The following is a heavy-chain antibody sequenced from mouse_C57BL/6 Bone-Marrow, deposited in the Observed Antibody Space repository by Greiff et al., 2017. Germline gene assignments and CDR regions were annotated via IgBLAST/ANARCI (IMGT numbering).Heavy chain of an antibody. J-gene: IGHJ2*01. CDR3: ARSVWEGAFDY. V-gene: IGHV1-64*01. CDR2: IHPNSGST. D-gene: IGHD4-1*01. CDR1: GYTFTSYW. Sequence: QVHVKQSGAELVKPGASVKLSCKASGYTFTSYWMHWVKQRPGQGLEWIGMIHPNSGSTNYNEKFKGKATLTVDKSSSTAYMQLSSLTSEESAVYYCARSVWEGAFDYWGQGTTLTVSS.